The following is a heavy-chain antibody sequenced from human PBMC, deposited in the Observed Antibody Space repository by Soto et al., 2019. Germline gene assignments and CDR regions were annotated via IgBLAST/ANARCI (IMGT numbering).Heavy chain of an antibody. J-gene: IGHJ4*02. CDR2: INAGNGNT. D-gene: IGHD6-6*01. CDR3: ARAQRYSSSSGYYFDY. CDR1: GYSFTSYA. V-gene: IGHV1-3*01. Sequence: QVQLVQSGAEVKKPGASVKVSCKASGYSFTSYAMHWVRQAPGQRLEGMGWINAGNGNTKYSQKFQGRVTITRDTSASTAYMGLSSLRSEDTAVYYCARAQRYSSSSGYYFDYWGQGTLVTVSS.